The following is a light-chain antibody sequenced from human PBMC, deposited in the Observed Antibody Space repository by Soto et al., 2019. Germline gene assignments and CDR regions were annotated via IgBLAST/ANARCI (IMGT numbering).Light chain of an antibody. V-gene: IGLV2-14*01. CDR1: SSDVGDYDY. Sequence: SVLTXPASVSGSPGQSITISCTGTSSDVGDYDYVSWYQQHPGKAPKLMIYEVSSRPSGVSNRFSGSKSGNTASLTIPGLQAEDEADYYCSSYTSSSTSHVLFGGGTKVTVL. J-gene: IGLJ2*01. CDR2: EVS. CDR3: SSYTSSSTSHVL.